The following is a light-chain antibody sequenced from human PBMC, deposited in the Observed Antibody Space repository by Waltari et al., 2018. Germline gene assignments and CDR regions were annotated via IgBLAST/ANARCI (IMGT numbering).Light chain of an antibody. Sequence: EIVLTQSPATLSLSPGQRATLSCRASKSVRNFLAWYQQRPGQSPRLLMYDASNRATGIPARFSGSGSGTDLTLTISSLEPEDDALYYCQQRNYWPLTFGGGTRVEI. CDR1: KSVRNF. CDR2: DAS. CDR3: QQRNYWPLT. V-gene: IGKV3-11*01. J-gene: IGKJ4*01.